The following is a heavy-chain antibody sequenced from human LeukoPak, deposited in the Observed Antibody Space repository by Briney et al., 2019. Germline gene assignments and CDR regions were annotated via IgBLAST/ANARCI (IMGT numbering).Heavy chain of an antibody. V-gene: IGHV1-46*01. J-gene: IGHJ5*02. CDR3: ARAGGGNYYDSSGYWSWFDP. D-gene: IGHD3-22*01. CDR1: GYTFTRYY. Sequence: SVKVSCMASGYTFTRYYMHRVGQAPGQKLEWMGIINPSGGSTSYAQKFQGRVTMTRDMSTSTVYMELSSLRSEDTAVYYCARAGGGNYYDSSGYWSWFDPWGQGTLVTVSS. CDR2: INPSGGST.